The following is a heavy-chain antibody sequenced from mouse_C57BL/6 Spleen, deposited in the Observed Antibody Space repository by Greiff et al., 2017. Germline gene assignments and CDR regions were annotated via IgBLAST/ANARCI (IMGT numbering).Heavy chain of an antibody. CDR2: IYPSDSDT. Sequence: QVQLQQPGAELVKPGASVKVSCKASGYTFTSYWMHWVKQRPGQGLEWIGRIYPSDSDTNYNQKFKGKATLTVDKSSSTDYMQLSSLTSADSAVYYCARGDPYFGYWGQGTTLTVSS. CDR1: GYTFTSYW. V-gene: IGHV1-74*01. D-gene: IGHD2-13*01. CDR3: ARGDPYFGY. J-gene: IGHJ2*01.